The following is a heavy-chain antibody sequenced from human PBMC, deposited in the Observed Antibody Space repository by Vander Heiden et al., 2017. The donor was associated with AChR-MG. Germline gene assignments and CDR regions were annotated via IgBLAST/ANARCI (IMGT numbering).Heavy chain of an antibody. CDR3: ARELYIAVAGITFDY. CDR1: GFPFSSYS. J-gene: IGHJ4*02. D-gene: IGHD6-19*01. CDR2: ISSSSSYI. Sequence: EVQLVESGGGLVKPGGSLRLSCAVSGFPFSSYSMNWVRQAPGKGREWVSSISSSSSYIYYADSGKGRFTISRDNAKNSLYLQMNSLRAEDTAVYYCARELYIAVAGITFDYWGQGTLVTVSS. V-gene: IGHV3-21*01.